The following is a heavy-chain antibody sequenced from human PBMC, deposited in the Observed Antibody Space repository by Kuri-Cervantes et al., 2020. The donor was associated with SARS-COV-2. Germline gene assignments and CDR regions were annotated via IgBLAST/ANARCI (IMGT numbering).Heavy chain of an antibody. J-gene: IGHJ4*02. V-gene: IGHV1-18*01. CDR3: ARGWSGYPLYYFDY. D-gene: IGHD3-3*01. Sequence: ASVKVSCKASGGTFSSYAISWVRQAPGQGLEWMGWISAYNGNTNYAQKLQGRVAMTTDTSTSTAYMELRSLRSDDTAVYYCARGWSGYPLYYFDYWGQGTLVTVSS. CDR1: GGTFSSYA. CDR2: ISAYNGNT.